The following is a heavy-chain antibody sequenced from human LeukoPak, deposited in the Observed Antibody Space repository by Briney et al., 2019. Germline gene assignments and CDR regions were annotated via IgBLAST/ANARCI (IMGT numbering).Heavy chain of an antibody. CDR3: ARDPPSTYYESSGYPDY. J-gene: IGHJ4*02. CDR1: GFTFSTYT. Sequence: GGSLRLSCAASGFTFSTYTMNWVRQAPGKGLEWLSSISGTSNTIYYADSVKGRFTVSRDNAKSSLYLQMNSLRADDTAVYYCARDPPSTYYESSGYPDYWGQGTLLTVSS. D-gene: IGHD3-22*01. CDR2: ISGTSNTI. V-gene: IGHV3-48*01.